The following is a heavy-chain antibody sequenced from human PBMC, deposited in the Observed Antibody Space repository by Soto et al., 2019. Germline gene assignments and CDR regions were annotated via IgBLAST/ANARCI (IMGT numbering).Heavy chain of an antibody. J-gene: IGHJ4*02. Sequence: SETLSLTCTVSGASISSGGYYWSWIRQHPGKGLEWIGGIYYSGVTYYNPSLKSRVTISVDTSKNQFSLKLSSVTAADTAVYSCARMDSTGYFDYWGQGTLVTVSS. CDR3: ARMDSTGYFDY. CDR1: GASISSGGYY. V-gene: IGHV4-31*03. D-gene: IGHD3-22*01. CDR2: IYYSGVT.